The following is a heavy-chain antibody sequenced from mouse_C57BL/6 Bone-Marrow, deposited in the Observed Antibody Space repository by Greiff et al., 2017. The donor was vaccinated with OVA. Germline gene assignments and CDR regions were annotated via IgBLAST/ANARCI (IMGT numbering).Heavy chain of an antibody. V-gene: IGHV7-3*01. CDR2: IRNKANGYTT. CDR3: ASSKLGFDY. CDR1: GFTFTDYY. Sequence: EVNLVESGGGLVQPGGSLSLSCAASGFTFTDYYMSWVRQPPGKALEWLGFIRNKANGYTTEYSASVKGRFTISRDNSQSILYLQMNALRAEDSATYYYASSKLGFDYWGQGTTLTVSS. D-gene: IGHD4-1*01. J-gene: IGHJ2*01.